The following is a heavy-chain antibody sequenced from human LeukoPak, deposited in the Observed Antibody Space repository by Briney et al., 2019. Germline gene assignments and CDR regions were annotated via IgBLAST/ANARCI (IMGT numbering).Heavy chain of an antibody. CDR1: GFTFSTYA. CDR3: ARESRYRDYFDY. J-gene: IGHJ4*02. Sequence: PGGSLRLSCAASGFTFSTYAISWVRQAPGKGLEWVSGVSPGGKTTYYPASVKGRFAISRDNAKNTVYLQMNSVRADDTAVYYCARESRYRDYFDYWGQGTMVTVSS. V-gene: IGHV3-23*01. CDR2: VSPGGKTT. D-gene: IGHD1-14*01.